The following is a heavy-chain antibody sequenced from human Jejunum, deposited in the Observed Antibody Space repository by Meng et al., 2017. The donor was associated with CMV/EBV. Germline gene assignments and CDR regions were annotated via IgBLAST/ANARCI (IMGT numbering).Heavy chain of an antibody. CDR3: ARGGPYPDSSGFHWYFDL. V-gene: IGHV7-4-1*02. D-gene: IGHD3-22*01. J-gene: IGHJ2*01. Sequence: QVQLVQSGSELKKPXXXXKXSXKAXGYTFINYAINWVRQAPGQGLEWMGWINTHTGNPTYGQGFTGRFVLSSDTSVSTANLQISSLKAEDTAVYYCARGGPYPDSSGFHWYFDLWGRGTLVTVSS. CDR2: INTHTGNP. CDR1: GYTFINYA.